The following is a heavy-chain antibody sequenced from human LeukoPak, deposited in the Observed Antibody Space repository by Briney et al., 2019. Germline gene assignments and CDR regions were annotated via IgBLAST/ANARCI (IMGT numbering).Heavy chain of an antibody. J-gene: IGHJ4*02. D-gene: IGHD4-17*01. CDR3: ARDRGDIRSTDK. Sequence: GGSLRLSCTTSGFRFADYGMNWVRRAPGRGLEWVSGINWNGASKGYADSVQGRFTISRDNAKNSLYLQMNSLRAEDTALYYCARDRGDIRSTDKWGQGTLVTVSS. CDR2: INWNGASK. CDR1: GFRFADYG. V-gene: IGHV3-20*04.